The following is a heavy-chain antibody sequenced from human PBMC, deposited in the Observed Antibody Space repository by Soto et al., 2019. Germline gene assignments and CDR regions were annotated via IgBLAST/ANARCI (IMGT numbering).Heavy chain of an antibody. J-gene: IGHJ6*02. V-gene: IGHV5-51*01. CDR3: ARHSRGTMVEGRVYYGIDV. Sequence: GESLKISCQGSGYNFPTSWIAWVRQMPGKGLEWMGIIYPDDSDSRYSPSFQGQVTFSVDKSINTAYLQWRSLQASDTAMYFCARHSRGTMVEGRVYYGIDVWGQGTAVTVSS. D-gene: IGHD3-10*01. CDR1: GYNFPTSW. CDR2: IYPDDSDS.